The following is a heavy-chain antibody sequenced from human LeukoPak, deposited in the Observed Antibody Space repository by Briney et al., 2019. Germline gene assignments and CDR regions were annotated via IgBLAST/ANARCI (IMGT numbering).Heavy chain of an antibody. CDR3: AKDGRLAAAGGGVLDY. Sequence: PGGSLRLSCAASGFTFSSYGMHWVRQAPGKGLEWVAVISYDGSNKYYADSVKGRFTISRDNSKNTLYLQMNSLRAEDTAVYYCAKDGRLAAAGGGVLDYWGRGTLVTVSS. CDR2: ISYDGSNK. V-gene: IGHV3-30*18. D-gene: IGHD6-13*01. CDR1: GFTFSSYG. J-gene: IGHJ4*02.